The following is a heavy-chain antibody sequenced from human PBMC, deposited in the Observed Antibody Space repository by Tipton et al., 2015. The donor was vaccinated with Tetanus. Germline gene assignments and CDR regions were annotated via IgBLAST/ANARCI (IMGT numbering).Heavy chain of an antibody. V-gene: IGHV3-7*01. CDR2: INLDGSRE. J-gene: IGHJ4*02. CDR3: ACHRHSNWFDY. Sequence: SLRLSCAASGFTFTNYVMTWVRQAPGKGLEWVANINLDGSREDYVDSVKGRFTISRDNAKNSLYLQMNSLRDEDTAVYFCACHRHSNWFDYWGQGTLVTVSS. CDR1: GFTFTNYV. D-gene: IGHD6-13*01.